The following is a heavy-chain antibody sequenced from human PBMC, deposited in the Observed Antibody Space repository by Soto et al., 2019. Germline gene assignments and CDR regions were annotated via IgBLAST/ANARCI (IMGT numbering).Heavy chain of an antibody. CDR1: GGSISSGDYY. CDR3: AREVNVRTGMRPYYFDY. Sequence: QVQLQESGPGLVKPSQTLSLTCTVSGGSISSGDYYWSWIRQPPGKGLEWIGYIYYSGSTYYNPSLKSRVTISVDTSKNQFSLKLSSVTAADTAVYYCAREVNVRTGMRPYYFDYWGQGTLVTVSS. D-gene: IGHD1-20*01. V-gene: IGHV4-30-4*01. J-gene: IGHJ4*02. CDR2: IYYSGST.